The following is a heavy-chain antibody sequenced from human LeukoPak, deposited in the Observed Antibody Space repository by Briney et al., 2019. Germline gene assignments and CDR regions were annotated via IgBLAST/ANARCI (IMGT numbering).Heavy chain of an antibody. CDR3: ARHVGISF. D-gene: IGHD7-27*01. CDR2: IREDGTEK. Sequence: GGSLRLSCTASGFTFSGAWMTWVRQAPGKGLEWVANIREDGTEKNYVDSVKGRFTISRDNAKNSLFLQMSNLRDDDTATYYCARHVGISFWGQGTLVTVSS. CDR1: GFTFSGAW. V-gene: IGHV3-7*01. J-gene: IGHJ4*02.